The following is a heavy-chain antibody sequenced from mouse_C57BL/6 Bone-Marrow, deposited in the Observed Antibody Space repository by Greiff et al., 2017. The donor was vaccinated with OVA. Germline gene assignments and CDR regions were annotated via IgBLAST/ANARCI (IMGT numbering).Heavy chain of an antibody. V-gene: IGHV1-64*01. D-gene: IGHD1-1*01. CDR1: GYTFTSYW. CDR3: ARWHYGSSYAMDY. Sequence: QVQLQQPGAELVKPGASVKLSCKASGYTFTSYWMHWVKQRPGQGLEWIGMIHPNSGSTNYNEKFKSKATLTVDKSSSTAYMQLSSLTSEDSAVYYGARWHYGSSYAMDYWGQGTSVTVSS. J-gene: IGHJ4*01. CDR2: IHPNSGST.